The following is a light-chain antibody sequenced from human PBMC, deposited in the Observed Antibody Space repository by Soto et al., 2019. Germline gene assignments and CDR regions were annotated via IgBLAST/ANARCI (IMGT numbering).Light chain of an antibody. CDR1: SSDVSGYNY. CDR2: DVS. Sequence: QSVLTQPRSVAGSPGPSVTLSCTGTSSDVSGYNYVSWYQQHPGKAPKLMIYDVSKRPSVVPDRFSGSKSGNTASLTISGLQAEDEADYYCCSYAGSYPVVFGGGTKLTVL. V-gene: IGLV2-11*01. CDR3: CSYAGSYPVV. J-gene: IGLJ2*01.